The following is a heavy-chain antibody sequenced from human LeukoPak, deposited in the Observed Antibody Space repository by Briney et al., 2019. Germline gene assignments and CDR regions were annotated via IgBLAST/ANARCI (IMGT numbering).Heavy chain of an antibody. CDR2: ISSSSSYI. CDR1: GSTFSSYS. V-gene: IGHV3-21*01. J-gene: IGHJ4*02. Sequence: GGSLRLSCAASGSTFSSYSMNWVRQAPGKGLEWVSSISSSSSYIYYADSVKGRFTISRDNAKNSLYLQMNSLRAEDTAVYYCARGMVRGVSRDYWGQGTLVTVSS. D-gene: IGHD3-10*01. CDR3: ARGMVRGVSRDY.